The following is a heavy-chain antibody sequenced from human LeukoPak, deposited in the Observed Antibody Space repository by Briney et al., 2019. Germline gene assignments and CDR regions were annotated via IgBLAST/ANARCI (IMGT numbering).Heavy chain of an antibody. J-gene: IGHJ4*02. CDR3: ATQGLNYGDSFDY. D-gene: IGHD4-17*01. CDR2: INPSGGST. Sequence: ASVKASCKASGYTFTSYYMHWVRQAPGQGLEWMGIINPSGGSTSYAQKFQGRVTMTRDTSTSTVYMELSSLRSEDTAVYYCATQGLNYGDSFDYWGQGTLVTVSS. V-gene: IGHV1-46*01. CDR1: GYTFTSYY.